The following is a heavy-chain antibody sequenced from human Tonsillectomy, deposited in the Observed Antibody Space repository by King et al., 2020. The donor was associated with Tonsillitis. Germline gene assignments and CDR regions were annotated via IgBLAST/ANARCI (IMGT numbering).Heavy chain of an antibody. CDR1: GRSISSYY. J-gene: IGHJ4*02. Sequence: VQLQESGPGLLKPSETLSLTCTVSGRSISSYYWSWIRQPPVKGLEWIGCIYYNGSTNYNPSLKSRVTISVDTSKNPITLKLSSVTAADTALYYCAAQTYYDFWSGYNFDYWGQGTLVTVSS. CDR3: AAQTYYDFWSGYNFDY. CDR2: IYYNGST. V-gene: IGHV4-59*01. D-gene: IGHD3-3*01.